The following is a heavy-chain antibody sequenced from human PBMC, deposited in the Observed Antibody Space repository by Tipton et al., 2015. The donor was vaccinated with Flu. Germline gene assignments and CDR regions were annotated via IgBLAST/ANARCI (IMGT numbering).Heavy chain of an antibody. J-gene: IGHJ4*02. CDR3: ASQGSLVR. D-gene: IGHD3-16*01. CDR1: GASISNTNW. V-gene: IGHV4-4*02. CDR2: IYRSGST. Sequence: GASISNTNWWSWVRQPPGKGLEWIGEIYRSGSTNYNPSLKSRVTISVDKSKNQFSLKLSSVTAADTAVYYCASQGSLVRWGQGTLVTVSS.